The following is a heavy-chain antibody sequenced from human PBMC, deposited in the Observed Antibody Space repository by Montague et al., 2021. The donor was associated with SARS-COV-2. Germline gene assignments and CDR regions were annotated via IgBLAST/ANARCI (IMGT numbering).Heavy chain of an antibody. V-gene: IGHV6-1*01. J-gene: IGHJ4*02. CDR3: VRDTGSAQAGFDA. CDR1: GDSVWSNTAA. D-gene: IGHD4-17*01. CDR2: TNYRSKWTS. Sequence: CAISGDSVWSNTAAWNWVRQSPSGGLEWLGRTNYRSKWTSDYATSVEGRISIDPDASKNQFFLHLRSVTPEDTGVYYCVRDTGSAQAGFDAWGQGTLVTVSS.